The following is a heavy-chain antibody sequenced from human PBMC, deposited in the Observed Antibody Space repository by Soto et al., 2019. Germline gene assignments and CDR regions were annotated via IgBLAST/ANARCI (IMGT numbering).Heavy chain of an antibody. Sequence: QVQLQESGPGLVKPSQTLSLICTVSGGSINSGGYYWNWIRQHPGKGLEWIGYIFYSGSTYYNPFLGGQFTIPADTSENNFSLILSPVTAADTAVYFCAGGSRQSGYGSSWVFDYWAREPWSTSPQ. D-gene: IGHD6-13*01. CDR1: GGSINSGGYY. CDR2: IFYSGST. V-gene: IGHV4-31*01. J-gene: IGHJ4*02. CDR3: AGGSRQSGYGSSWVFDY.